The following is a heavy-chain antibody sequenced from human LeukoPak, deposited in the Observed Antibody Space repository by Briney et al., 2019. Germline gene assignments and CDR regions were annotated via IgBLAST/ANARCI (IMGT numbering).Heavy chain of an antibody. D-gene: IGHD5-12*01. CDR3: AKDRATTLHFDY. J-gene: IGHJ4*02. CDR2: ISGSGGST. V-gene: IGHV3-23*01. CDR1: GFTFSSYG. Sequence: PGGSLRLSCAASGFTFSSYGMSCVRQAPGKGLEWVSAISGSGGSTYYADSVKGRFTISRDNSKNTLYLQMNSLRAEDTAVYYCAKDRATTLHFDYWGQGTLVTVSS.